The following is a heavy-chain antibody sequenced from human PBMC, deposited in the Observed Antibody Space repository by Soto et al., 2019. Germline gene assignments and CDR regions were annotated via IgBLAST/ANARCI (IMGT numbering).Heavy chain of an antibody. CDR2: IYPGDSDT. CDR1: GWSVSSYR. Sequence: GAAQPVSCKASGWSVSSYRMGSVPQKPGKGLEWMGIIYPGDSDTRYSPSFQGQVTISADKSISTAYLQWSSLKASDTAMYYCARRKALSSVYGMDVWGQGTTVTVSS. D-gene: IGHD6-6*01. V-gene: IGHV5-51*01. J-gene: IGHJ6*02. CDR3: ARRKALSSVYGMDV.